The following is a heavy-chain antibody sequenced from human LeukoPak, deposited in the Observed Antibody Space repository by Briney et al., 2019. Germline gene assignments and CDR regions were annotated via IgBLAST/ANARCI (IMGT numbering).Heavy chain of an antibody. CDR1: GFTSSSYW. V-gene: IGHV3-7*01. J-gene: IGHJ4*02. CDR3: ARPGGFYGDYGTDY. D-gene: IGHD4-17*01. Sequence: LSGGSLRLSCAVSGFTSSSYWMSWVRQAPGKGLELVANIKQDGSEKYYVDSGKGRFTISRDNAKNSLHLQMNSLRAEDTAVYYCARPGGFYGDYGTDYWGQGTLVTVSS. CDR2: IKQDGSEK.